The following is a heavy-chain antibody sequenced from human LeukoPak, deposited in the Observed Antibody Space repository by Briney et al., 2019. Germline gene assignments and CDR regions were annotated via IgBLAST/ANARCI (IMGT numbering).Heavy chain of an antibody. J-gene: IGHJ4*02. V-gene: IGHV3-48*03. CDR2: INSSGSDI. CDR3: VREGSAGGFDY. D-gene: IGHD2-15*01. Sequence: GGSLRLSCAASGFTFSSYDMNWVRQAPGKGLEWVSHINSSGSDIYYADSVKGRFTISRDNAKNSLYLQMDSLGAEDTAVYYCVREGSAGGFDYWGQGTLVAVSS. CDR1: GFTFSSYD.